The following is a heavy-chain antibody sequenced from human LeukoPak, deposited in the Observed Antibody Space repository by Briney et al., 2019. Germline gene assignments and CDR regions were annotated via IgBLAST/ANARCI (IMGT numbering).Heavy chain of an antibody. CDR3: ASRKLGNDY. CDR1: GFTFSGSA. V-gene: IGHV3-73*01. Sequence: GGSLRLSCAASGFTFSGSAMHWVRQASGKGLEWVGRIRSKANSYATAYAASVKGRFTISRDDSKNTAYLQMNSLKTEDTAVYYCASRKLGNDYWGQGTLVTVSS. D-gene: IGHD7-27*01. J-gene: IGHJ4*02. CDR2: IRSKANSYAT.